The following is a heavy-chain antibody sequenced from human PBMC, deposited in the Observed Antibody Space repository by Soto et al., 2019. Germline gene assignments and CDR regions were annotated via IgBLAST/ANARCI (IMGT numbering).Heavy chain of an antibody. J-gene: IGHJ5*02. CDR3: AKEGRVGYSTRIFRRDNWFDP. CDR1: GFTFSSYA. CDR2: ILYDGSNQ. D-gene: IGHD6-13*01. Sequence: QVRLVESGGGVVQPGRSLRLSCAASGFTFSSYAMHWVRQAPGKGLEWVAAILYDGSNQYYADAVKGRFTISRDNSKNTLYLQMNSLRVEDTAVYYCAKEGRVGYSTRIFRRDNWFDPWGQGTPVTVSS. V-gene: IGHV3-33*06.